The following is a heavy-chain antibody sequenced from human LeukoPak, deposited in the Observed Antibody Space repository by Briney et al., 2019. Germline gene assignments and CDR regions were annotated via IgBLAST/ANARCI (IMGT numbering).Heavy chain of an antibody. CDR2: IYYSGST. Sequence: KPSETLSLTCTVSGGSISSYYWSWIRQPPGKGLEWIGYIYYSGSTNYNPSLKSRVTISVDTSKNQFSLKLSSVTAADTAVYYCAREGEKRLLYYFDYWGQGTLVTVSS. V-gene: IGHV4-59*12. J-gene: IGHJ4*02. CDR3: AREGEKRLLYYFDY. CDR1: GGSISSYY. D-gene: IGHD2-21*01.